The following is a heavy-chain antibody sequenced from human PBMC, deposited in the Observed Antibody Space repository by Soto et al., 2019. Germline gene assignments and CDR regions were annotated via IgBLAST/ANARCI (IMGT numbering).Heavy chain of an antibody. CDR3: ARGGAIAVAGADYYYYGMDV. CDR2: IYPGDSDT. J-gene: IGHJ6*04. V-gene: IGHV5-51*01. Sequence: PGESLKISCKGSGDSFTSYWIGWVRQMPGKGLEWMGIIYPGDSDTRYSPSFQGQVTISADKSISTAYLQWSSLKASDTAMYYCARGGAIAVAGADYYYYGMDVWGKGTTVTVSS. CDR1: GDSFTSYW. D-gene: IGHD6-19*01.